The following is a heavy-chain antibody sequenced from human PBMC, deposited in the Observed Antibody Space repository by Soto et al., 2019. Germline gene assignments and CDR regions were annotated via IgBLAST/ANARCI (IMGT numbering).Heavy chain of an antibody. CDR3: ARRFADGDGEVDV. CDR2: INSGSSYI. J-gene: IGHJ6*04. D-gene: IGHD3-10*01. Sequence: EVHLVESGGGLVQPGGSLRLSGAAPGFTFSPYRMNWVRQAPGRGREWVSFINSGSSYIQYADSVKGRFTISRDDGKNSLYLQMDSLRVEDTAVYYCARRFADGDGEVDVWGKGTMVTVSS. CDR1: GFTFSPYR. V-gene: IGHV3-48*01.